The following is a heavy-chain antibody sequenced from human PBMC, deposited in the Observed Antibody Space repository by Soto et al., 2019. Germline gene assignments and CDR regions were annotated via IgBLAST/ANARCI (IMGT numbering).Heavy chain of an antibody. J-gene: IGHJ3*02. V-gene: IGHV3-48*03. CDR3: ARGGPPPFTFKDIVVGPAARGAYDI. CDR1: GFTFSSYE. D-gene: IGHD2-2*01. Sequence: GSLRLSCTASGFTFSSYEMNWVHQAPGKGLEWVSYISSSGSTIYYADSVKGRFTISRDNAKNSLYLQMNSLRAEDTAVYYCARGGPPPFTFKDIVVGPAARGAYDIWGHWTMFTVSS. CDR2: ISSSGSTI.